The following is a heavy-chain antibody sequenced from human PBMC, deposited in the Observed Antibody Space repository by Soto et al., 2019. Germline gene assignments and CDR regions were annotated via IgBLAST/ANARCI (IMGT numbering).Heavy chain of an antibody. D-gene: IGHD3-3*01. CDR2: IYYSGST. J-gene: IGHJ6*02. V-gene: IGHV4-39*01. CDR3: ARHSGYDFWSGYHGPYYYYGMDV. Sequence: SETLSLTCTVSGGSISSSSYYWGWIRQPPGKGLEWIGSIYYSGSTYYNPSLKSRVTISVDTSKNQFSLKLSSVTAADTAVYYCARHSGYDFWSGYHGPYYYYGMDVWGQGTRVTVSS. CDR1: GGSISSSSYY.